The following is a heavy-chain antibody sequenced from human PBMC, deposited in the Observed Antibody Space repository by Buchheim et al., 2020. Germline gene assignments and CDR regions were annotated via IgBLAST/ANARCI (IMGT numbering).Heavy chain of an antibody. CDR2: INHDGSDI. CDR1: GFSISSYW. CDR3: VAGSGWLFDY. V-gene: IGHV3-7*01. Sequence: EVQLVESGGGLVQPGVSLRLSCAASGFSISSYWMNWVRQAPGVGLEWVANINHDGSDISYVDSVKGRFTISTDNAKNSLYLQMSGLRGEDTAVYYCVAGSGWLFDYWGRGA. D-gene: IGHD6-19*01. J-gene: IGHJ4*02.